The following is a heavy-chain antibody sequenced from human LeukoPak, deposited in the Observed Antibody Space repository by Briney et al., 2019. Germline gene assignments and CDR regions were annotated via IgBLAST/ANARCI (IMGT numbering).Heavy chain of an antibody. Sequence: PGGSLRLSCAASGFTFSSYAMHWVRQAPGKGLEWVAVISYDGSNKYYADSVKGRFTISRDNSKNTLYLQMNSLRAEDTAVYYCARDRFSVTGIYGYWGQGTLVTVSS. CDR3: ARDRFSVTGIYGY. J-gene: IGHJ4*02. CDR1: GFTFSSYA. V-gene: IGHV3-30-3*01. CDR2: ISYDGSNK. D-gene: IGHD3-10*01.